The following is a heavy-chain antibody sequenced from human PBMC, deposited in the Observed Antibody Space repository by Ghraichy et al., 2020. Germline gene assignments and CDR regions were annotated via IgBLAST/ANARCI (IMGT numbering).Heavy chain of an antibody. D-gene: IGHD3-22*01. CDR3: ARAMVVVIKRSAFDI. Sequence: SETLSLTCAVYGGSFSGYYWSWIRQPPGKGLEWIGEINHSGSTNYNPSLKSRVTISVDTSKNQFSLKLSPVTAADTAVYYCARAMVVVIKRSAFDIWGQGTMVTVSS. V-gene: IGHV4-34*01. CDR1: GGSFSGYY. J-gene: IGHJ3*02. CDR2: INHSGST.